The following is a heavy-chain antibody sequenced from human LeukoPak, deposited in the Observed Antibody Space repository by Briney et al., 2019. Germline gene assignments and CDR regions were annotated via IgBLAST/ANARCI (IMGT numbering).Heavy chain of an antibody. J-gene: IGHJ4*02. CDR3: ASNNDPLASMPRD. V-gene: IGHV4-39*07. D-gene: IGHD2/OR15-2a*01. CDR2: IYYSGST. Sequence: SETLSLTCTVSGGSISSSSYYWGWIRQPPGKGLEWIGSIYYSGSTYYNPSLKSRVAISVDTSKNQFSLKLSSVTAADTAVYYCASNNDPLASMPRDWGQGTLVTVSS. CDR1: GGSISSSSYY.